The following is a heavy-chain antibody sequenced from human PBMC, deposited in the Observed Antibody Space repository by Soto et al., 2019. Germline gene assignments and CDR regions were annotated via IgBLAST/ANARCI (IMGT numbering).Heavy chain of an antibody. Sequence: ASVKVSCKASGYTFTSYGISWVRQAPGQGLEWMGWISAYNGNTNYAQKLQGRVTMTTDTSTGTAYMELRSLRSDDTAVYYCAVGGNYDILTGYYGWLDPWGQGTLDTVSS. CDR3: AVGGNYDILTGYYGWLDP. D-gene: IGHD3-9*01. CDR1: GYTFTSYG. CDR2: ISAYNGNT. V-gene: IGHV1-18*01. J-gene: IGHJ5*02.